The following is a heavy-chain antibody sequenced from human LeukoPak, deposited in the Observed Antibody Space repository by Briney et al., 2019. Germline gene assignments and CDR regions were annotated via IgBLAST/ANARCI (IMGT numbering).Heavy chain of an antibody. CDR3: ARDGSGIAAAGLGY. CDR2: IIPILGIA. J-gene: IGHJ4*02. Sequence: ASVKVSCKASGGTFSSYAISWVRQAPGQGLEWMGRIIPILGIANYAQKFQGRVTITADKSTSTAYMELSSLRSEDTAVYYCARDGSGIAAAGLGYWGQGTLVTVSS. D-gene: IGHD6-13*01. V-gene: IGHV1-69*04. CDR1: GGTFSSYA.